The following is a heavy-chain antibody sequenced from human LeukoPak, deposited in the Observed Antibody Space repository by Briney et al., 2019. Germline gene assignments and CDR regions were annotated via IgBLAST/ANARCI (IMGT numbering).Heavy chain of an antibody. CDR2: IYYSGST. V-gene: IGHV4-30-4*01. CDR1: GGSISSGDYY. J-gene: IGHJ4*02. D-gene: IGHD1-26*01. CDR3: ARDAHSGHLDY. Sequence: SQTLSLTCTVSGGSISSGDYYWSWIRQPQGKGLEWIGYIYYSGSTYYNPSLKSRVTISVDTSKNQFSLKLSSVTAADTAVYYCARDAHSGHLDYWGQGTLVTVSS.